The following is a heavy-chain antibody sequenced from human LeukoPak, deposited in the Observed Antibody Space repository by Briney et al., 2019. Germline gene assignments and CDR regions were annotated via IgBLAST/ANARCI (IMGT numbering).Heavy chain of an antibody. D-gene: IGHD6-19*01. Sequence: SQTLSLTCTVSGGSIISSAYYWSWIRQPPGKGLEWIVYIYYRVTTYSTPSLNSRVTISLHTSKNQFSLKLSSVTAADTAVYYCVRTEVSSGSEDYWGQGTLVTVSS. V-gene: IGHV4-30-4*08. J-gene: IGHJ4*02. CDR3: VRTEVSSGSEDY. CDR2: IYYRVTT. CDR1: GGSIISSAYY.